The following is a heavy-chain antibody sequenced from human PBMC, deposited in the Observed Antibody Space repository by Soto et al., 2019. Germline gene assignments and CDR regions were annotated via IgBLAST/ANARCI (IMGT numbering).Heavy chain of an antibody. CDR3: ARDFGFYYDSSGYYYY. J-gene: IGHJ4*02. CDR2: IIPIFGTA. V-gene: IGHV1-69*06. CDR1: GGTFSSYA. D-gene: IGHD3-22*01. Sequence: SVKVSCKASGGTFSSYAISWVRQAPGQGLEWMGGIIPIFGTANYAQKFQGRVTITADKSTSTAYMELSSLRSGDTAVYYCARDFGFYYDSSGYYYYWGQGTLVTVSS.